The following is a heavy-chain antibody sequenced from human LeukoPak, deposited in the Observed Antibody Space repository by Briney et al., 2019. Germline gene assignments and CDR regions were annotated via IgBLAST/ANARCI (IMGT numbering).Heavy chain of an antibody. J-gene: IGHJ4*02. CDR3: AQSQYYFGSGSHDY. V-gene: IGHV3-23*01. CDR1: GFTFSSYA. CDR2: ISGSGGST. Sequence: AGGSLRLSCAASGFTFSSYAMSWVRQAPGKGLEWVSAISGSGGSTYYADSVKGRFTISRDNSKNTLYLQMNSLRVDDTAVYYCAQSQYYFGSGSHDYWGQGTLVTVSS. D-gene: IGHD3-10*01.